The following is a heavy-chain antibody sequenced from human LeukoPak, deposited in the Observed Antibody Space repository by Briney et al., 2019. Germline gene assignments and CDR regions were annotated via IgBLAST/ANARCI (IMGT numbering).Heavy chain of an antibody. CDR1: GGTFSSYA. CDR2: IIPIFGTA. Sequence: SVKVSCKASGGTFSSYAISWVRQAPGQGLEWMGGIIPIFGTANYAQKFQGRVTITADESTSTAYMELRSLRSDDTAVYYCARGPYSSGWYEQYYYYYMDVWGKGTTVTVSS. D-gene: IGHD6-19*01. J-gene: IGHJ6*03. CDR3: ARGPYSSGWYEQYYYYYMDV. V-gene: IGHV1-69*13.